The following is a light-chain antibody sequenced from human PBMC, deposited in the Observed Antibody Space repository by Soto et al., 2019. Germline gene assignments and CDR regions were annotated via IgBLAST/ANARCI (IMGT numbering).Light chain of an antibody. V-gene: IGLV3-21*04. CDR3: QVWDSSSDHHVV. CDR1: NIGSKS. J-gene: IGLJ2*01. CDR2: YDS. Sequence: SYELTQPPSVSVAPGKTARTTCGGNNIGSKSVHWYQQKPGQAPVLVIYYDSDRPSGIPERFSGSNSGNTATLTISRVEAGDEADYYCQVWDSSSDHHVVFGGGTKVTVL.